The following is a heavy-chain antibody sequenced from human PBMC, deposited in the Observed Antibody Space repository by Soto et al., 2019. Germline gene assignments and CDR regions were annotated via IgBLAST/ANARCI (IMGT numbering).Heavy chain of an antibody. CDR2: ISSSGSTI. CDR1: GFTFSDYY. CDR3: ARVCSSTSCHDAFDI. D-gene: IGHD2-2*01. V-gene: IGHV3-11*01. Sequence: GGSLRLSCAASGFTFSDYYMSWIRQAPGKGLEWVSYISSSGSTIYYADSVKGRFTISRDNAKNSLYLQMNSLRAEDTAAYYCARVCSSTSCHDAFDIWGQGTMVTVSS. J-gene: IGHJ3*02.